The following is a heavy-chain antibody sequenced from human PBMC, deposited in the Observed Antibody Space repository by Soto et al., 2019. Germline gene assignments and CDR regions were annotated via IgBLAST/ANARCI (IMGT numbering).Heavy chain of an antibody. J-gene: IGHJ6*03. CDR2: ISGSGGST. CDR1: GFTFSSYA. Sequence: GGSLRLSCAASGFTFSSYAMSWVRQAPGKGLEWVSAISGSGGSTYYADSVKGRFTMSSDNSKNTLYLQMNSLRAEDTAVYYCANRGQSTDYYYYYMDVWGKGTTVTVSS. CDR3: ANRGQSTDYYYYYMDV. D-gene: IGHD2-2*01. V-gene: IGHV3-23*01.